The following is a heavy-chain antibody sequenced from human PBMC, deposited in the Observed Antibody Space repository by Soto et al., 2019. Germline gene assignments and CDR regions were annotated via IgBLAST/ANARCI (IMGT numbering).Heavy chain of an antibody. CDR3: AAYYYDSSGYYSPP. CDR2: INHSGST. J-gene: IGHJ5*02. Sequence: PSEALSLTCAVYGGSFSGYYWTWIRQPPGTGLEWIGEINHSGSTNYNPSLKSRVTISVDTSKNQFSLKLSSVTAADTAVYYCAAYYYDSSGYYSPPWGQGTLVTVSS. CDR1: GGSFSGYY. V-gene: IGHV4-34*01. D-gene: IGHD3-22*01.